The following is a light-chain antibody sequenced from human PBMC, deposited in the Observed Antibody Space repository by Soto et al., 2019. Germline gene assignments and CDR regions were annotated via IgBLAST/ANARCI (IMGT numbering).Light chain of an antibody. CDR2: TND. CDR1: SSNIGRNA. CDR3: ATWDDSLDGPV. Sequence: QSVVTQQPSASGAPGQRVTISCSGSSSNIGRNAVNWYRQLPGTAPRLLIYTNDLRPSGVPDRFSASRSGTSASLAISGLQSEDEANFYCATWDDSLDGPVFGGGTKLTVL. J-gene: IGLJ2*01. V-gene: IGLV1-44*01.